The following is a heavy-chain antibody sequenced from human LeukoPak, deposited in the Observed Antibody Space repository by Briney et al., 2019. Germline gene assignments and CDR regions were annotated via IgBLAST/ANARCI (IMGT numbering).Heavy chain of an antibody. Sequence: GGSLRLSCATSGFSFSSYAMSWVRQAPGKGLEWVSLIYSGGNTYYADSVKGRFTISRDNSKNTLYLQMNSLRAEDTAVYYCARVIAAAFSWGQGTLVTVSS. CDR3: ARVIAAAFS. V-gene: IGHV3-53*01. J-gene: IGHJ5*02. D-gene: IGHD6-13*01. CDR2: IYSGGNT. CDR1: GFSFSSYA.